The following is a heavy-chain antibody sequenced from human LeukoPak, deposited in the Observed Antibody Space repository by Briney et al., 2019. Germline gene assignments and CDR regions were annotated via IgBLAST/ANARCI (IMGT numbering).Heavy chain of an antibody. CDR2: INHSGST. Sequence: SETLSLTCAVYGGSFSGYYWSWIRQPPGKGLGWIGEINHSGSTNYNPSLKSRVTISVDTSKNQFSLKLSSVTAADTAVYYCARIRGYSYGYSSRPFDYWGQGTLVTVSS. CDR3: ARIRGYSYGYSSRPFDY. CDR1: GGSFSGYY. J-gene: IGHJ4*02. V-gene: IGHV4-34*01. D-gene: IGHD5-18*01.